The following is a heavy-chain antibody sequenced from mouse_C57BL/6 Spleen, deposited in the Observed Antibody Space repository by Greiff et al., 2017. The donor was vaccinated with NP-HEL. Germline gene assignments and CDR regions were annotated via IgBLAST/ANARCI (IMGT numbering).Heavy chain of an antibody. Sequence: EVQLVESGGGLVKPGGSLKLSCASSGFTFSDYGMHWVRQAPEKGLEWVAYISSGSSTIYYADTVKGRFTISRDNAKNTLFLQMTSLRSEDTAMYYCARNPVVKGYYFDYWGQGTTLTVSS. CDR2: ISSGSSTI. CDR1: GFTFSDYG. J-gene: IGHJ2*01. CDR3: ARNPVVKGYYFDY. D-gene: IGHD1-1*01. V-gene: IGHV5-17*01.